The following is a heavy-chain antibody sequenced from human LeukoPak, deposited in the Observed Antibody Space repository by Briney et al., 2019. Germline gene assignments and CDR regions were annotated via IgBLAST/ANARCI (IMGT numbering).Heavy chain of an antibody. V-gene: IGHV3-23*01. Sequence: GGSLRVSCAASGFTFNIYNMKWVRQAPGKGLEWVSAISGSGTKTYYADSVRGRFTISRDNSKNTLSLQMSSLRAEDTAVYYCAKAEWELLSYFDYWGQGMLVIVSS. J-gene: IGHJ4*02. CDR3: AKAEWELLSYFDY. CDR1: GFTFNIYN. CDR2: ISGSGTKT. D-gene: IGHD1-26*01.